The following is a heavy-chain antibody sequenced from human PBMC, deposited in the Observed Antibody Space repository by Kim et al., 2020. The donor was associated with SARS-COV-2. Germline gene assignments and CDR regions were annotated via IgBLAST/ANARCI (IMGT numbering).Heavy chain of an antibody. J-gene: IGHJ4*02. CDR1: GGSISSSSYY. Sequence: SETLSLTCTVSGGSISSSSYYWGWIRQPPGKGLEWIGSIYYSGSTYYNPSLKSRVTISVDTSKNQFSLKLSSVTAADTAVYYCARQGPILRFLEWLHKAPYCQFTGYVDYWSQGTLVTVSS. D-gene: IGHD3-3*01. V-gene: IGHV4-39*01. CDR3: ARQGPILRFLEWLHKAPYCQFTGYVDY. CDR2: IYYSGST.